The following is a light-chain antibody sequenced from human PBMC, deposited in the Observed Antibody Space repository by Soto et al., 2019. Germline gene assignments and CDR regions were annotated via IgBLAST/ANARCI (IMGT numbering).Light chain of an antibody. CDR1: QSVSSTY. CDR3: QQCGSSPWT. V-gene: IGKV3-20*01. CDR2: GAS. J-gene: IGKJ1*01. Sequence: EIVLTQSPGTLSLSPGERATLSCRASQSVSSTYLAWYQQKPGQAPRLLIYGASSRATGIPDRFSGGGSGTDFTLTISRVEPEDFAVYYCQQCGSSPWTFAQGTKVEIK.